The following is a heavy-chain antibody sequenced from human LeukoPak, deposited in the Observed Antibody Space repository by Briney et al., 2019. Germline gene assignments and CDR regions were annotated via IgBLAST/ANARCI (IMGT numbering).Heavy chain of an antibody. V-gene: IGHV3-30*02. Sequence: GGSLRLSCAASGFTFSSYGMHWVRQAPGKGLEWVAFIRYDGNNKDYADSVKGRFTISRDNSKNTPYLQINSLRAEDTAVYYCAREHYVSGSYYLDYWGQGTLVTVSS. CDR1: GFTFSSYG. J-gene: IGHJ4*02. D-gene: IGHD3-10*01. CDR3: AREHYVSGSYYLDY. CDR2: IRYDGNNK.